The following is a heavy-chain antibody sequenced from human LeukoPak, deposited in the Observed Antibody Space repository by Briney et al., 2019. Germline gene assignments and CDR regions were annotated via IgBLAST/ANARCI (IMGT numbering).Heavy chain of an antibody. V-gene: IGHV1-2*04. Sequence: ASVKVSCKASGYTFTGYYMHWVRQAPGQGLEWMGWINPNSGGTNYAQKFQGWVTMTRDTSISTAYMELSRLRSDDTAVYYCARDRGYSYGYGAFDIWGQGTMVTVSS. CDR1: GYTFTGYY. CDR2: INPNSGGT. J-gene: IGHJ3*02. CDR3: ARDRGYSYGYGAFDI. D-gene: IGHD5-18*01.